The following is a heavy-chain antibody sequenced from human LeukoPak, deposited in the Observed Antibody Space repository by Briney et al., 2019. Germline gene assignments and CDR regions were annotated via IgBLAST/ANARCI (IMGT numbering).Heavy chain of an antibody. D-gene: IGHD2-2*01. Sequence: ASVKVSCKASGYTFTSYGISWVRQAPGQGLEWMGWISAYNGNTNYAQKLQGRVTMTTDTSTSTAYMELRSLRSDDTAVYYCARRGRVPAAMDWFDPWGQGTLVTVSS. CDR2: ISAYNGNT. V-gene: IGHV1-18*01. CDR3: ARRGRVPAAMDWFDP. J-gene: IGHJ5*02. CDR1: GYTFTSYG.